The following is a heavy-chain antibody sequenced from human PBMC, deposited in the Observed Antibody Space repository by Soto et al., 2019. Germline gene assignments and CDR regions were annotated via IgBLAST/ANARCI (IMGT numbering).Heavy chain of an antibody. CDR2: IYYGGNT. J-gene: IGHJ4*02. D-gene: IGHD3-22*01. Sequence: QMQLQESGPGLVKSSETLSLTCTVSGGSISSFYWSWIRQSPGKGLEWVGYIYYGGNTKYNPSLESRVTISVDTSKNQFSLKLSSVTAADTAVYYCARQSHANYDSSGYYPYWGKGMLVTVSS. V-gene: IGHV4-59*01. CDR1: GGSISSFY. CDR3: ARQSHANYDSSGYYPY.